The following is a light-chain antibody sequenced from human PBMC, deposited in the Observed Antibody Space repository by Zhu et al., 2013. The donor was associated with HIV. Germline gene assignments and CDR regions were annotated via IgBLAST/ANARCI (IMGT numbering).Light chain of an antibody. CDR3: QQRSNWPLT. Sequence: EIVLTQSPGTLSLSRGERATLSCRASQSVTSNCLAWYQQKPGQSPRLLIYGASNRATGIPARFSGSGSGTDFTLTISSLEPEDFAVYYCQQRSNWPLTFGPGTKVDIK. CDR1: QSVTSN. J-gene: IGKJ3*01. CDR2: GAS. V-gene: IGKV3-11*01.